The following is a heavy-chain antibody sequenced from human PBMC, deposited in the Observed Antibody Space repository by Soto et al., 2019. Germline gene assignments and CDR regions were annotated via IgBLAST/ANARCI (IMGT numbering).Heavy chain of an antibody. D-gene: IGHD7-27*01. CDR3: TKDHTGADAFEI. CDR1: GGSITKDNW. J-gene: IGHJ3*02. CDR2: ISHSGST. Sequence: QVQLQESGPGLVEPSGTLSLTCAVSGGSITKDNWWNWVRQPPGKGLEWIGEISHSGSTNYNPSLKSRATLSVDMSKNQFSLKLSSVTAADTAVYYCTKDHTGADAFEIWGQGIMVTVSS. V-gene: IGHV4-4*02.